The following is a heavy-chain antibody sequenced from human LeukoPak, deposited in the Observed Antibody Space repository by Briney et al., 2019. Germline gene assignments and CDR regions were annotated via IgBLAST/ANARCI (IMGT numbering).Heavy chain of an antibody. CDR1: GYTFTSYD. CDR3: ARSFRNMIVVVAGAFDI. Sequence: GASVKVYCKASGYTFTSYDINWVRQATGQGVEWMGWMNPNSGNTGYAQKFQGRVTMTRNTSISTAYMELSSLRSEDTAVYYCARSFRNMIVVVAGAFDIWGQGTMVTVSS. J-gene: IGHJ3*02. D-gene: IGHD3-22*01. CDR2: MNPNSGNT. V-gene: IGHV1-8*01.